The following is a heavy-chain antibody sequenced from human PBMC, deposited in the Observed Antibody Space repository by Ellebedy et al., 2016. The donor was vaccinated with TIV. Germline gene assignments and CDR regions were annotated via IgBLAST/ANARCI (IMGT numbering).Heavy chain of an antibody. J-gene: IGHJ4*02. V-gene: IGHV3-21*01. D-gene: IGHD4-17*01. CDR1: GFTFSSYS. Sequence: GESLKISXAASGFTFSSYSMNWVRQAPGKGLEWVSSISSSSSYIYYADSVKGRFTISRDNAKNSLYLQMNSLRAEDTAVYYCAREADDYGDYESDGRGWVFDYWGQGTLVTVSS. CDR3: AREADDYGDYESDGRGWVFDY. CDR2: ISSSSSYI.